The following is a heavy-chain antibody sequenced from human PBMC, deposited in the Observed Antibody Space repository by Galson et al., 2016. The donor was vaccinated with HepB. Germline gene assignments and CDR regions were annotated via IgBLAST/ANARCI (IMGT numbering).Heavy chain of an antibody. V-gene: IGHV1-18*01. CDR2: ISADNGNT. CDR1: GYTFTNYG. D-gene: IGHD4/OR15-4a*01. J-gene: IGHJ3*02. CDR3: ARGTMVLTWLHAFDI. Sequence: SVKVSCKASGYTFTNYGINWVRQAPGQGLEWMGWISADNGNTNYAQKLQGRVTMTTDTSTSTAYMELRSLRSDDTAVYYCARGTMVLTWLHAFDIWGQGTWVTVSS.